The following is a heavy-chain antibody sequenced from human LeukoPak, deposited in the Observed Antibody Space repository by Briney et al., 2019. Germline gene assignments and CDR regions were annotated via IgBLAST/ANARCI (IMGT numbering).Heavy chain of an antibody. CDR3: ARCPWVTTESYYYYMDV. J-gene: IGHJ6*03. CDR1: GFTFSSYV. D-gene: IGHD4-11*01. V-gene: IGHV3-30*04. CDR2: ISYDGSNE. Sequence: GGSLRLSCAASGFTFSSYVMHWVRQAPGKGLEWVAIISYDGSNEYYADSVKGRFTISRDNSKNTVSLQMNSLRGEDTAVYYCARCPWVTTESYYYYMDVWGKGTTVTVSS.